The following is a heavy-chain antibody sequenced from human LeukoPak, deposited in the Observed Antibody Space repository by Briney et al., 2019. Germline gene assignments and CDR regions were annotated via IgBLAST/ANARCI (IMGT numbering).Heavy chain of an antibody. D-gene: IGHD3-22*01. CDR3: ARGVANYYDNSGYQN. CDR1: GFTVSSNY. J-gene: IGHJ4*02. CDR2: IYSGDKT. Sequence: GGSLRLSCAASGFTVSSNYMSWVRQAPGKGLEWVSVIYSGDKTYYVDSVKGRFTISRDNSKNTVYLQMNSLRAEDTAVYYCARGVANYYDNSGYQNWGQGTLVTVSS. V-gene: IGHV3-53*01.